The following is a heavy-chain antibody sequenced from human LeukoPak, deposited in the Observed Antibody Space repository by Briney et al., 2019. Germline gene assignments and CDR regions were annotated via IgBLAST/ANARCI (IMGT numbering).Heavy chain of an antibody. J-gene: IGHJ4*02. V-gene: IGHV1-2*02. CDR3: ARAPSAKQPLKIDY. CDR1: GYTFTGYY. D-gene: IGHD6-13*01. CDR2: INPNSGGT. Sequence: ASVKVSCKASGYTFTGYYMHWVRQAPGQGLEWMGWINPNSGGTNYAQKFQGRVTMTRDTSISTAYMELSRLRSDDTAVYYCARAPSAKQPLKIDYWGQGTLVTVSS.